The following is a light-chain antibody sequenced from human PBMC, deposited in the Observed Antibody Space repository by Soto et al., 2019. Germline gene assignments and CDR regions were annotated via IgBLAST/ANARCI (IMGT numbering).Light chain of an antibody. CDR3: QQYGNSPT. J-gene: IGKJ1*01. Sequence: EIVLTQSPGTLSLSPGERATLSCRASQSVSSHLTCYQHKPGQAPRRLIYGASNSATGIPDRFTGSGSGTDFTLTISRLEPDDFAVYYFQQYGNSPTFGQGTKVEI. V-gene: IGKV3-20*01. CDR1: QSVSSH. CDR2: GAS.